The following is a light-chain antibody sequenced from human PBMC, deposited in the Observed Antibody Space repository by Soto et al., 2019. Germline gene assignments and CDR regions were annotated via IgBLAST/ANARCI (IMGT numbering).Light chain of an antibody. CDR1: QIVSSNY. V-gene: IGKV3D-20*01. CDR2: DAS. J-gene: IGKJ4*01. Sequence: EVVLTQSPVSLSLSPGERATLSCGASQIVSSNYLAWYQQKPGLAPRLLIYDASSRATGVPDSCRGSGSGTDFTLTINRLEPEDFAVYYCQQYGDSPRGTFGGGTKVEVK. CDR3: QQYGDSPRGT.